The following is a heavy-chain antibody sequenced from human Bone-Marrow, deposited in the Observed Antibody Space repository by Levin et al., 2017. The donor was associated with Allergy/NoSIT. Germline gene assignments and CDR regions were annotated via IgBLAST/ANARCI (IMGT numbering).Heavy chain of an antibody. D-gene: IGHD4-23*01. Sequence: GESLKISCVGSGFRFNSYTLHWVRQAPGQGLEWLSVISKDGGNIFYADSVKGRFTISRDNSKSTVYLQMNSLGAEDTAVYFCARAPPTVVLDYWGQGTLVTVSS. J-gene: IGHJ4*02. CDR3: ARAPPTVVLDY. V-gene: IGHV3-30-3*01. CDR2: ISKDGGNI. CDR1: GFRFNSYT.